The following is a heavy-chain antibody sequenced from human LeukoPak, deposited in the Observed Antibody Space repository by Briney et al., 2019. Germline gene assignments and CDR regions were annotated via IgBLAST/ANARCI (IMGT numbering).Heavy chain of an antibody. CDR1: GGSISSSTYY. CDR3: ASPSSSSSTYDY. CDR2: INYSGSI. J-gene: IGHJ4*02. D-gene: IGHD6-6*01. Sequence: SETLSLTCTVSGGSISSSTYYWGWIRQPPGKGLEWIGSINYSGSIYYNPSLKSRVTISVDTSKNQFSLKLSSVTAADTAVYYCASPSSSSSTYDYWGQGTLVTVSS. V-gene: IGHV4-39*01.